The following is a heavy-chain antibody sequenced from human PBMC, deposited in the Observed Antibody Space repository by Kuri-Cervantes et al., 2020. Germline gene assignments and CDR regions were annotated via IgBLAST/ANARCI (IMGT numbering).Heavy chain of an antibody. D-gene: IGHD2-2*01. V-gene: IGHV1-18*01. CDR2: ISTYNGNT. J-gene: IGHJ4*02. CDR1: GYTFTSYG. CDR3: ARSPYRVIGYCSSTSCFYIDH. Sequence: ASVKVSCKASGYTFTSYGISWVRQAPGQGPEWMGRISTYNGNTNYAQKFQGRVTMTTDTSTSAAYLELRSLTSDDTAVYYCARSPYRVIGYCSSTSCFYIDHWGQGTLVTVSS.